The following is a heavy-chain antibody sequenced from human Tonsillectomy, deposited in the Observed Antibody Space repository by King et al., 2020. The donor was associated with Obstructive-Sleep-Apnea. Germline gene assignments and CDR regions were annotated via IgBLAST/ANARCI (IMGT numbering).Heavy chain of an antibody. V-gene: IGHV4-34*01. J-gene: IGHJ3*02. D-gene: IGHD1-1*01. Sequence: VQLQQWGAGLLKPSETLSLTCAVYGGSFSTYYWSWIRQPPGKGLEWIGEINHSGSTNCNPSLKSRVAISVDTSTNQFSLNLSSVTAADTAVYYCARGPVDNWNDDAFDIWGQGTMVNVSS. CDR3: ARGPVDNWNDDAFDI. CDR1: GGSFSTYY. CDR2: INHSGST.